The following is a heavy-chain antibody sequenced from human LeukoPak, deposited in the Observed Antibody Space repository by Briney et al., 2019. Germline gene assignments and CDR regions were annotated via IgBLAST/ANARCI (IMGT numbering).Heavy chain of an antibody. CDR2: INPSGGST. D-gene: IGHD5-24*01. CDR3: ARSHRDGYNFGHENSDY. CDR1: GYTFTSYG. V-gene: IGHV1-46*01. J-gene: IGHJ4*02. Sequence: ASVKLSCKASGYTFTSYGISWVRQAPGQGLEWMGIINPSGGSTSYAQKFQGRVTMTRDMSTSTVYMELSSLRSEDTAVYYCARSHRDGYNFGHENSDYWGQGTLVTVSS.